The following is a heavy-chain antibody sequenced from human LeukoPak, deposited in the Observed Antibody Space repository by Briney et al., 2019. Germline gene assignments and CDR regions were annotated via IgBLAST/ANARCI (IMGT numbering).Heavy chain of an antibody. Sequence: ASVKVSCKASGYTFTGYYMHWVRQAPGQGLEWMGWINPNSGGTNYAQKFQGRVTMTRDTSISTAYMELSRLRSDDTAVYYCARDGVPAATDAFDIWGQGTMVTVSS. J-gene: IGHJ3*02. D-gene: IGHD2-2*01. V-gene: IGHV1-2*02. CDR3: ARDGVPAATDAFDI. CDR1: GYTFTGYY. CDR2: INPNSGGT.